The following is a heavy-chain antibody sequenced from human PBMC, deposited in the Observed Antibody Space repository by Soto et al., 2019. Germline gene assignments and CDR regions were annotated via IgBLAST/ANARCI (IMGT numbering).Heavy chain of an antibody. CDR1: GFTFSSYA. D-gene: IGHD4-4*01. J-gene: IGHJ4*02. V-gene: IGHV3-30-3*01. CDR2: ISYDGSNK. Sequence: GSLRLSCAASGFTFSSYAMHWVRRAPGKGLEWVAVISYDGSNKYYANSVEGRFTISRDDSKNTLYLQMNSRRAEDTAVYYGASDGYNNQGWGQGTLVNVSS. CDR3: ASDGYNNQG.